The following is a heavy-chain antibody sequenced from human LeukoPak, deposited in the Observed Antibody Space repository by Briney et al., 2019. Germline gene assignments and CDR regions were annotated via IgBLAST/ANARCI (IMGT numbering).Heavy chain of an antibody. CDR2: IKPDGGEK. J-gene: IGHJ4*02. CDR3: ASGSLWSGILDY. Sequence: GGSLRLSCAASGFTFSSYMMTWVRQAPGKGLEWVANIKPDGGEKFYADSVRGRFTISRDNAKNSLYLQMNSLRAEDTAVYYCASGSLWSGILDYWGQGTLVIVSS. CDR1: GFTFSSYM. V-gene: IGHV3-7*01. D-gene: IGHD3-3*01.